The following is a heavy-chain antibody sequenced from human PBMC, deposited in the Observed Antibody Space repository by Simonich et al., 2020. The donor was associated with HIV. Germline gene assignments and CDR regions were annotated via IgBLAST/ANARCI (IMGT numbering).Heavy chain of an antibody. CDR2: YSRNRGSL. D-gene: IGHD3-10*01. V-gene: IGHV3-9*01. Sequence: EVQLVESGGGLVQPGRSLRLSCAASGFTFDDYDMHWVRQAPGKCLEGVTGYSRNRGSLGYADSVKGRFTISRDNAKNSLYLQMNSLRAEDTAVYYCAKDKGAYYGSGSPVYWGQGTLVTVSS. CDR3: AKDKGAYYGSGSPVY. J-gene: IGHJ4*02. CDR1: GFTFDDYD.